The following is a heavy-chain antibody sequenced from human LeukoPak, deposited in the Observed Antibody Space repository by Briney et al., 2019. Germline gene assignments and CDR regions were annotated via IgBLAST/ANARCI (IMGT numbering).Heavy chain of an antibody. V-gene: IGHV3-21*01. CDR2: ISSSSYI. D-gene: IGHD5-12*01. Sequence: PGGSLRLSCAASGFTFSSYSMNWVRQAPGKGLEWVSSISSSSYIYYADSVKGRFTISRDNAKNSLYLQMNSLRAEDTAVYYCARDARGYSGYDFSYWGQGTLVTVSS. CDR1: GFTFSSYS. J-gene: IGHJ4*02. CDR3: ARDARGYSGYDFSY.